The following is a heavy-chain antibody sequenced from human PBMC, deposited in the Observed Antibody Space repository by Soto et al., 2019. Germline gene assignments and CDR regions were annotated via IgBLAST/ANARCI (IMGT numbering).Heavy chain of an antibody. CDR1: GYTFTRYN. D-gene: IGHD3-10*02. V-gene: IGHV1-46*01. Sequence: QAQLVQSGAEVKKPGASANISCTASGYTFTRYNIHWVRQAPGQGLEWMGIIDTRGGSADYTQRFQGRVTMTRDTSTGTVYMELSSLGSEDTAVYYCARDLPRDLVRGSFDIWGQGTLVTVSS. CDR3: ARDLPRDLVRGSFDI. J-gene: IGHJ3*02. CDR2: IDTRGGSA.